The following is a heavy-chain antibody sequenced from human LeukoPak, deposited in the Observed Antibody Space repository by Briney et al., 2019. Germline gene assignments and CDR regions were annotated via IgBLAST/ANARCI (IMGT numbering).Heavy chain of an antibody. J-gene: IGHJ4*02. Sequence: KISCKGSGYSFTSYWISWVRQAPGQGLEWMGRIIPIFGTANYAQKFQGRVTITTDESTSTAYMELSSLRSEDTAVYYCAREGLPGDYSVFDYWGQGTLVTVSS. V-gene: IGHV1-69*05. CDR2: IIPIFGTA. CDR3: AREGLPGDYSVFDY. CDR1: GYSFTSYW. D-gene: IGHD4-17*01.